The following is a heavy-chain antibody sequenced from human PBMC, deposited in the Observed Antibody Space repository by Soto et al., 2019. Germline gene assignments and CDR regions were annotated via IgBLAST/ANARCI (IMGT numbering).Heavy chain of an antibody. V-gene: IGHV5-51*01. D-gene: IGHD3-16*01. CDR1: GYSFTSYW. CDR2: IYPGDSDT. CDR3: VRPSGFDYKASDAFDI. Sequence: GESLKISCKGSGYSFTSYWIGWVRQMPWKGLECMGIIYPGDSDTRYSPSFQGQVTISADKSISTAYLQWSSLKASDTAMYYCVRPSGFDYKASDAFDIWGQDTMVTVS. J-gene: IGHJ3*02.